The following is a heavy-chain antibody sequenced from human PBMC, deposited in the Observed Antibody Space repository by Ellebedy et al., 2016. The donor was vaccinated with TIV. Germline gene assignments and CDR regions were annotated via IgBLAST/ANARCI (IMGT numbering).Heavy chain of an antibody. V-gene: IGHV3-23*01. J-gene: IGHJ1*01. Sequence: PGGSLRLSCVVSGFSLSSYAMDWVRQAPGKGLEWVSGITSSGDSTYYADSVKGRFTISRDNSKNTLFLQVNSLRAEDTAVCYCMFKGLSARLYWGQGTLVTVSS. CDR2: ITSSGDST. CDR3: MFKGLSARLY. D-gene: IGHD6-6*01. CDR1: GFSLSSYA.